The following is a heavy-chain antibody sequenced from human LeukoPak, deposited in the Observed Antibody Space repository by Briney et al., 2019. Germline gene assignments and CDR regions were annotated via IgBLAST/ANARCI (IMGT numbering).Heavy chain of an antibody. CDR2: ISYDGSNK. D-gene: IGHD6-19*01. CDR1: GFTFSSYG. J-gene: IGHJ5*02. Sequence: GGSLRLSWAASGFTFSSYGMHWVRQALGKGLEWVAVISYDGSNKYYADSVKGRFTISRDNSKNTLYLQMNSLRAEDTAVYYCAKGGAGVAGKGWFDPWGQGTLVTVSS. V-gene: IGHV3-30*18. CDR3: AKGGAGVAGKGWFDP.